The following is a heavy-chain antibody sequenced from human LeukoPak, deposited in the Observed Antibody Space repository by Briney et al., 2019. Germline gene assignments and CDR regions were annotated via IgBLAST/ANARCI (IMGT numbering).Heavy chain of an antibody. J-gene: IGHJ5*02. CDR3: AIMVRGVIYNWFDP. V-gene: IGHV5-10-1*01. D-gene: IGHD3-10*01. CDR2: IDPSDSYT. CDR1: GYSFTSYW. Sequence: GESLNISCKGSGYSFTSYWISWVRQMPGKGLEWMGRIDPSDSYTNSSPSFQGHVTISADKSISTAYLQWSSLKASDTAMYYCAIMVRGVIYNWFDPWGQGTLVTVSS.